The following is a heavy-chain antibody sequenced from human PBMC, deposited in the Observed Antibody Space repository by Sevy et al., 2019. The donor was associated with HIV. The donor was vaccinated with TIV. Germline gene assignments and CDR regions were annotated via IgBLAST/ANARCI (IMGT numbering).Heavy chain of an antibody. V-gene: IGHV3-7*03. CDR2: IKVDGSER. CDR3: ARDCSSTSCLWGLDV. Sequence: GGSLRLSCAASEFTFSSYAMNWVRQAPGKGLEWVAHIKVDGSERYYVDSVKGRFTISRENAKNSLYLQMNSLRAEDTAVYYCARDCSSTSCLWGLDVWGQGTTVTVSS. J-gene: IGHJ6*02. CDR1: EFTFSSYA. D-gene: IGHD2-2*01.